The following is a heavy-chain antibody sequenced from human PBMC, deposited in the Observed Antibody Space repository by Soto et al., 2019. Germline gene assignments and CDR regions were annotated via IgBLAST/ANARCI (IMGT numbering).Heavy chain of an antibody. J-gene: IGHJ6*02. CDR2: ISSGGEYI. CDR3: ATDGAAGAVMGV. D-gene: IGHD6-13*01. Sequence: EVQLVESGGGLVKPGGSLRLSCTASGLIFSNYGMNWVRQAAGKRPEGVSSISSGGEYIDYADSVQGRLTTSRDNANTILYLQLTSLGVEHTAVYYCATDGAAGAVMGVWGQCTTVTVSS. CDR1: GLIFSNYG. V-gene: IGHV3-21*06.